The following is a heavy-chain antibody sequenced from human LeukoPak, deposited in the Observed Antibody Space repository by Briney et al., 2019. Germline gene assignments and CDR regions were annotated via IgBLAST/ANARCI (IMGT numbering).Heavy chain of an antibody. CDR3: ARDGVPAAVSCPGRFDP. V-gene: IGHV1-18*01. J-gene: IGHJ5*02. CDR1: GYTFSSYG. D-gene: IGHD2-2*01. Sequence: ASVKVSCKASGYTFSSYGISWVRQAPGQGLEWMGWISAYNGHTNYAPKLQGRLTVTTDTSTSTAYMELRSLRSDDTAVYYCARDGVPAAVSCPGRFDPWGQGTLVIVPS. CDR2: ISAYNGHT.